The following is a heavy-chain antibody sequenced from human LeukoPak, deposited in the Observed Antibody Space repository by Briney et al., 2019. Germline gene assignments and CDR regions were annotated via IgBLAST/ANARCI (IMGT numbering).Heavy chain of an antibody. Sequence: PGGSLRLSCAASGFTFDDYAVHWVRQAPGKGLEWVSGISWNSGSIDYADSVKGRFTISRDNAKKFLFLQMNSLRVEDMALYYCAKDGGPYGGIRGYFDYWGQGTLVTASS. CDR1: GFTFDDYA. V-gene: IGHV3-9*03. CDR2: ISWNSGSI. J-gene: IGHJ4*02. CDR3: AKDGGPYGGIRGYFDY. D-gene: IGHD4-23*01.